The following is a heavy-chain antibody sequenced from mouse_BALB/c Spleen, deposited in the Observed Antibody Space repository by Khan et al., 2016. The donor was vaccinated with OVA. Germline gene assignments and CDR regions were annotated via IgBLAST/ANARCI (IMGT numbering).Heavy chain of an antibody. J-gene: IGHJ3*01. CDR1: GFNIKDYY. CDR3: ARSGYFALFAY. Sequence: VQLQQSGAELVRPGALVKLSYKASGFNIKDYYLHWVKQRPEQGLEWIGWIDPENGETVYDPKFQDKASITADTSSHTAYLKFSSLTSEDTAVYYCARSGYFALFAYWGQGTLVTVSA. V-gene: IGHV14-1*02. CDR2: IDPENGET.